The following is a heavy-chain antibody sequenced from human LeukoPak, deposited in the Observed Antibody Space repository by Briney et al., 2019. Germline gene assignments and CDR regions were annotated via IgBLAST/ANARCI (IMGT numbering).Heavy chain of an antibody. V-gene: IGHV1-69-2*01. D-gene: IGHD3-10*01. CDR1: GYTFTDYY. CDR3: ATVATRPTSRAFDI. Sequence: GASVKVSCKVSGYTFTDYYIHWVQQAPGKGLEWIGLVDPEDGETIYAEKFQGRVTITAYTSTDTAYMELSSLRSEDTAVYYCATVATRPTSRAFDIWGQGTMVTVSS. CDR2: VDPEDGET. J-gene: IGHJ3*02.